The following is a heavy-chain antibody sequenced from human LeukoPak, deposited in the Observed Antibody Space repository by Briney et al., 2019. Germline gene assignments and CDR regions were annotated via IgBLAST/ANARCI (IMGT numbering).Heavy chain of an antibody. V-gene: IGHV4-31*03. D-gene: IGHD2-2*01. CDR1: GGSISSGGYY. J-gene: IGHJ4*02. Sequence: SETLSLTCTVSGGSISSGGYYWSWIRQHPGKGLEWIGYIYYSGNTYYNPSLKSRVTISVDTSKNQFSLKLSSVTAADTAVYYCARAVGVPAAFDYWGQGTLVTVSS. CDR2: IYYSGNT. CDR3: ARAVGVPAAFDY.